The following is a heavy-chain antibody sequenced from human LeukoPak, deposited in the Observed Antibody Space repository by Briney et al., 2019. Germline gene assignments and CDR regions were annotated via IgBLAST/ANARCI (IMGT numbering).Heavy chain of an antibody. D-gene: IGHD1-1*01. J-gene: IGHJ3*02. V-gene: IGHV3-9*01. CDR3: AKDKYNWSDFGAFDI. CDR1: GFTFDDYA. Sequence: SLRLSFAASGFTFDDYAMHWVRQAPGKGLEWVSGISWNSGSIGYADSVKGRFTISRDNAKNSLYLQMNSLRAEDTALYYCAKDKYNWSDFGAFDIWGQGTMVTVSS. CDR2: ISWNSGSI.